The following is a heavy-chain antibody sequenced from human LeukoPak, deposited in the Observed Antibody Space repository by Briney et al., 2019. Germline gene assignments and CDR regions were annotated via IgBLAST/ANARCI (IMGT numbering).Heavy chain of an antibody. CDR2: IKQDGSEK. V-gene: IGHV3-7*03. CDR1: GLTFSSYW. J-gene: IGHJ4*02. Sequence: GGSLRLSCAASGLTFSSYWMSWVRQAPGKGLEWVANIKQDGSEKYYVDSVKGRFTISRDNSKNTLYLQMNSLRAEDTAVYYCAKGRRSSSWPGAGQYYFDYWGQGTLVTVSS. CDR3: AKGRRSSSWPGAGQYYFDY. D-gene: IGHD6-13*01.